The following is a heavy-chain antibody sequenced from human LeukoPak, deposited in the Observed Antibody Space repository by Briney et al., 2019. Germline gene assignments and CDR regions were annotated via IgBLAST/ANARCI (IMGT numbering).Heavy chain of an antibody. D-gene: IGHD6-19*01. CDR3: AREQGSGWPLVAFDI. Sequence: SETLSLTCAVYGGSFSSYYWSWIRQPPGKGLEWIGYIYYSGSTNYNPSLKSRVTVSVDTSKNQFSLKLSSVTAADTAVYYCAREQGSGWPLVAFDIWGQGTMVTVSS. J-gene: IGHJ3*02. CDR2: IYYSGST. V-gene: IGHV4-59*01. CDR1: GGSFSSYY.